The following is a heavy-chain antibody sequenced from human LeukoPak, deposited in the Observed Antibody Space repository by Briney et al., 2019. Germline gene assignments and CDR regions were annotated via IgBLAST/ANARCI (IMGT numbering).Heavy chain of an antibody. Sequence: GGSLRLSCAASGFTFSSYSMSWVRQAPGKGLEWVSVIYSGGSTYYADSVKGRFTISRDNSKNTLYLQMNSLRAEDTAVYYCARDEGPAHDAFDIWGQGTMVTVSS. V-gene: IGHV3-66*01. CDR2: IYSGGST. J-gene: IGHJ3*02. CDR1: GFTFSSYS. CDR3: ARDEGPAHDAFDI.